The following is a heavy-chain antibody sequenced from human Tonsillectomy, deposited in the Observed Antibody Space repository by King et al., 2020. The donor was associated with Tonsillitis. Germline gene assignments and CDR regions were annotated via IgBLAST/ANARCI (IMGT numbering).Heavy chain of an antibody. J-gene: IGHJ4*02. Sequence: QLVQSGAELRKPGASVKVSCKASGYTFTSDYMHWVRQAPGQGLEWMGIINPSDGGASYAQKFQGRVTMTRDTSTSTVYMELSSLRSEDTAVYYCAREGGILRWFGDLELWGQGTLVTVSS. CDR1: GYTFTSDY. CDR3: AREGGILRWFGDLEL. D-gene: IGHD3-10*01. V-gene: IGHV1-46*01. CDR2: INPSDGGA.